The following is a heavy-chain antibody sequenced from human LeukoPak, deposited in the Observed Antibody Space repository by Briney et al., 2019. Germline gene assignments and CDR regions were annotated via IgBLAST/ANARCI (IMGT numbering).Heavy chain of an antibody. CDR1: GFTFSSYW. Sequence: GGSLRLSCAASGFTFSSYWMHWVRQAPGKGLVWVSRINSDGSSTSYADSVKGRFTISRDNSENTLYLQMNSLRPEDTATYYCAKGTERYREVSSFDSWGQGTQVTVSS. CDR2: INSDGSST. J-gene: IGHJ4*02. V-gene: IGHV3-74*01. D-gene: IGHD3-10*01. CDR3: AKGTERYREVSSFDS.